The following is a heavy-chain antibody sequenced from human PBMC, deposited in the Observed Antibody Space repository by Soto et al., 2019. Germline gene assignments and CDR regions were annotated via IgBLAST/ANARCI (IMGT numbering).Heavy chain of an antibody. D-gene: IGHD2-15*01. CDR3: ARGSVVVVAATEEFYFDY. V-gene: IGHV3-33*01. J-gene: IGHJ4*02. CDR2: IWYDGSNK. CDR1: GFTFSSYG. Sequence: GGSLRLSCAASGFTFSSYGMHWVRQAPGKGLEWVAVIWYDGSNKYYADSVKGRFTISRDNSKNTLYLQMNSLRAEDTAVYYCARGSVVVVAATEEFYFDYWGQGTLVTVSS.